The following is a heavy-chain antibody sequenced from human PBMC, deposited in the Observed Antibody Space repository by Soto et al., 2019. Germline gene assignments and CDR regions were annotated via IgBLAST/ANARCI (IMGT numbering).Heavy chain of an antibody. V-gene: IGHV1-46*01. CDR3: ARHPGGRGYYYGMDV. Sequence: ASVKVSCKASGYTFTGYYIHWVRQAPGQGLEWMGVINPSGGSINYAQKFQGRVTMTRDTSTSTVYMELSSLRSEDTAVYYCARHPGGRGYYYGMDVWGQGTTVTVSS. J-gene: IGHJ6*02. D-gene: IGHD2-15*01. CDR1: GYTFTGYY. CDR2: INPSGGSI.